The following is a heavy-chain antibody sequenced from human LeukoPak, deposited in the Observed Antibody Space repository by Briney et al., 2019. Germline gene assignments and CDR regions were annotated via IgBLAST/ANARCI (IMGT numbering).Heavy chain of an antibody. J-gene: IGHJ4*02. Sequence: PSDTLSLTCTVSGYSISSGYYWAWIRQPPGKGLEWIGYIYYSGSTNYNPSLKSRVTISVDTSKNQFSLKLSSVTAADTAVYYCARGGGSGWYNYWGQGTLVTVSS. CDR1: GYSISSGYY. D-gene: IGHD6-19*01. V-gene: IGHV4-61*01. CDR2: IYYSGST. CDR3: ARGGGSGWYNY.